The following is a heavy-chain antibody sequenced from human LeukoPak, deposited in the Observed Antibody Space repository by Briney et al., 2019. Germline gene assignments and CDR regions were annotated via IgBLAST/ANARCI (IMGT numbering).Heavy chain of an antibody. CDR3: ARRCIRSSSWYYSWFDP. J-gene: IGHJ5*02. Sequence: PSETLSLTCTVSGGSISSSSYYWGWIRQPPGKGLEWIGEINHSGSTNYNPSLKSRVTISVDTSKNQFSLKLSSVTAADTAVYYCARRCIRSSSWYYSWFDPWGQGTLVTVSS. V-gene: IGHV4-39*07. CDR2: INHSGST. D-gene: IGHD6-13*01. CDR1: GGSISSSSYY.